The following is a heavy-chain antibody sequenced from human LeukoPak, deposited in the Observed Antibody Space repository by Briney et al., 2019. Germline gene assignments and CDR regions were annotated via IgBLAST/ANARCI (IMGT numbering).Heavy chain of an antibody. CDR2: IWYDGSNK. Sequence: GRSLRLSCAASGFTFSSYGMHWVRQAPGKGLEWVAVIWYDGSNKYYADSVKGRFTISRDNAKNTLYLQMNSLRAEDTALYYCARDASPLSGSYSQDYWGQGTLVTVSS. D-gene: IGHD1-26*01. J-gene: IGHJ4*02. CDR3: ARDASPLSGSYSQDY. CDR1: GFTFSSYG. V-gene: IGHV3-33*01.